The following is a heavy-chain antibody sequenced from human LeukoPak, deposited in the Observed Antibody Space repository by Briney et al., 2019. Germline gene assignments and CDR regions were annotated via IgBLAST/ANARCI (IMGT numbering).Heavy chain of an antibody. CDR2: IIPIFGTA. Sequence: SVKVSCKASGGTFSSYAISWVRQAPGQGLEWMGGIIPIFGTANYAQKFQGRVMITADKSTSTAYMELSSLRSEDTAVYYCASDCGGDCYPPAEYFQHWGQGTLVTVCS. CDR3: ASDCGGDCYPPAEYFQH. CDR1: GGTFSSYA. V-gene: IGHV1-69*06. J-gene: IGHJ1*01. D-gene: IGHD2-21*02.